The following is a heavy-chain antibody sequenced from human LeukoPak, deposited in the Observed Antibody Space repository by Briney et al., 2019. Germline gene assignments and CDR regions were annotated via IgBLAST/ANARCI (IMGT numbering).Heavy chain of an antibody. CDR3: ARSTGGWLDP. CDR2: IYYSERT. J-gene: IGHJ5*02. D-gene: IGHD7-27*01. CDR1: GGSLSSGSYY. V-gene: IGHV4-61*01. Sequence: SQTLSLTCTVSGGSLSSGSYYWSWVRQPPRKGLEWVGYIYYSERTNYNPSLKSRVTISVDTSKNQFSLKLSSVTAADTAVYYCARSTGGWLDPWGQGTLVTVSS.